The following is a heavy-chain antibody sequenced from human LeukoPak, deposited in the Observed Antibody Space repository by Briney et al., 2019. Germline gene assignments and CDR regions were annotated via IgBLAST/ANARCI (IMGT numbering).Heavy chain of an antibody. D-gene: IGHD3-9*01. CDR3: ARRLTGTVDY. CDR2: IYYRGYT. V-gene: IGHV4-39*01. CDR1: GGSISRSLYY. J-gene: IGHJ4*02. Sequence: SGTLSLTRAVSGGSISRSLYYSAWIRQPPGQGLEWIGSIYYRGYTYYNPSFAGRVTISVDTSTNQFSLKLRSVAAADTALYYCARRLTGTVDYWGQGTLVTVSS.